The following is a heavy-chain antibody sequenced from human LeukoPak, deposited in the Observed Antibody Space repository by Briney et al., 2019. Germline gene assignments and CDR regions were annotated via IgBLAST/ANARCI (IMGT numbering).Heavy chain of an antibody. Sequence: PSETLSLTCTVSGGSISSYYWSWIRQPPGKGLEWIGEINHSGSTNYNPSLKSRVTISVDTSKNQFSLKLSSVTAADTAVYYCARGPYFWSGYYDYWGQGTLVTVSS. V-gene: IGHV4-34*01. CDR3: ARGPYFWSGYYDY. CDR2: INHSGST. J-gene: IGHJ4*02. D-gene: IGHD3-3*01. CDR1: GGSISSYY.